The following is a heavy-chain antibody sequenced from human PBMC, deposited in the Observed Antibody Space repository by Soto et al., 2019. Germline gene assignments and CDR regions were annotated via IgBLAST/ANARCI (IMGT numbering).Heavy chain of an antibody. CDR2: IYTSGNT. J-gene: IGHJ5*02. V-gene: IGHV4-4*07. CDR1: GGSISSYY. CDR3: ARDDNGANGRAFDP. D-gene: IGHD4-17*01. Sequence: PAETLCLTCTVSGGSISSYYWSWIRQPAGKGLEWIGRIYTSGNTNYNPSLKGRVTMSVDMSKNQFSLKLSSVAAADTAVHYCARDDNGANGRAFDPWGQGTLVTVSS.